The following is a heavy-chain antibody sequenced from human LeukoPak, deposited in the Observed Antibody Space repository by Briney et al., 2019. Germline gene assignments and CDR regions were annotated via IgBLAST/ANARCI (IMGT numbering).Heavy chain of an antibody. CDR3: ARHLVEMATIGLAYFDY. V-gene: IGHV4-39*01. CDR2: IYYSGST. D-gene: IGHD5-24*01. Sequence: SETLSLTCTVSGGSISSSSYYWGWIRQPPGKGLEWIGSIYYSGSTYYNPSLKSRVTISVDTSKNQFSLKLSSVTAADTAVYYCARHLVEMATIGLAYFDYWGQGTLVTVSS. CDR1: GGSISSSSYY. J-gene: IGHJ4*02.